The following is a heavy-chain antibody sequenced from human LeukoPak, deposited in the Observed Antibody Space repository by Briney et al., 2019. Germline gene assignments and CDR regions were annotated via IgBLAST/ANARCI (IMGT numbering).Heavy chain of an antibody. J-gene: IGHJ4*02. D-gene: IGHD2-15*01. CDR1: GYTFTSYG. Sequence: ASVKVSCKASGYTFTSYGISWVRQAPGQGLEWMGWISAYNGNTNYAQRLQGRVTMTTDTCTSTAYMELRSLRSDDTAVYYCARGGPFPLYCSGGSCYSDWGQGTLVTVSS. CDR2: ISAYNGNT. V-gene: IGHV1-18*01. CDR3: ARGGPFPLYCSGGSCYSD.